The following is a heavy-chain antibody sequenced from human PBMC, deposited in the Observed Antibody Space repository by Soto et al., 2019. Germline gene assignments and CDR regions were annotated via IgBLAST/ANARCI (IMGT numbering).Heavy chain of an antibody. CDR1: GGSVSSGSYY. CDR2: IYYSGST. CDR3: ARDQGDLNWFDP. J-gene: IGHJ5*02. Sequence: LSLTCTVSGGSVSSGSYYWSWIRQPPGKGLEWIGYIYYSGSTNYNPSLKSRVTISVDTSKNQFSLKLSSVTAADTAVYYCARDQGDLNWFDPWGQGTLVTVSS. D-gene: IGHD2-21*02. V-gene: IGHV4-61*01.